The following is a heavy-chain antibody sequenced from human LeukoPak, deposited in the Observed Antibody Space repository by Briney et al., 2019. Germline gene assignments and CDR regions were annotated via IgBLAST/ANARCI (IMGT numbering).Heavy chain of an antibody. D-gene: IGHD3-10*01. CDR2: IYYSGST. J-gene: IGHJ6*04. CDR3: ARGPYGSGSRPYYYYGMDV. V-gene: IGHV4-39*07. CDR1: GGSISSSSYY. Sequence: SETLSLTCTVSGGSISSSSYYWGWIRQPPGKGLEWIGSIYYSGSTYYNPSLKSRVTISVDTSKNQFSLKLSSVTAADTAVYYCARGPYGSGSRPYYYYGMDVWGXGTXVTVSS.